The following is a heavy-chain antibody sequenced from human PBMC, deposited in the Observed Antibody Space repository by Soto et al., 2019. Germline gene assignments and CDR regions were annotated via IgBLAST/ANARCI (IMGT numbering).Heavy chain of an antibody. CDR1: GGSISSYY. Sequence: PSETLSLTCTVSGGSISSYYWSWIRQPPGKGLEWIGYFYYSGSTNYNPSLKSRVTISVDTSKNQFSLKLSSVTAADTAVYYCARAGLASDYFDYWGQGTLVTVSS. D-gene: IGHD6-19*01. J-gene: IGHJ4*02. CDR3: ARAGLASDYFDY. CDR2: FYYSGST. V-gene: IGHV4-59*01.